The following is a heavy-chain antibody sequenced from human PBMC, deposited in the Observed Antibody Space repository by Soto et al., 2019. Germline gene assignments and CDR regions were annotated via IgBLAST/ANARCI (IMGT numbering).Heavy chain of an antibody. J-gene: IGHJ6*02. CDR3: AMGADYYYYGMDV. CDR1: GFTFSSYA. Sequence: EVQLLESGGGLVQPGGSLRLSCAASGFTFSSYAMSWVRQAPGKGLEWVSAISGSGGSTYYADSVKGRFTISRDNSKNTRCRQMNSLRAEDTAVYYWAMGADYYYYGMDVWGQGTTVTVSS. V-gene: IGHV3-23*01. CDR2: ISGSGGST.